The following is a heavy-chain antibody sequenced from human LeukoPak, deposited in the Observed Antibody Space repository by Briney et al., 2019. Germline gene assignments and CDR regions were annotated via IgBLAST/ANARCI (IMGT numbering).Heavy chain of an antibody. CDR3: ARDPTAVANLPQYYLDY. J-gene: IGHJ4*02. V-gene: IGHV3-33*01. D-gene: IGHD4-23*01. CDR2: IWYDGSNK. Sequence: GGSLRLSCAASGFTFSSYGMHWVRQAPGKGLERVAVIWYDGSNKYYADSVKGRFTISRDNSKNTLYLQMNSLRAEDTAVYYCARDPTAVANLPQYYLDYWGQGILVTVSS. CDR1: GFTFSSYG.